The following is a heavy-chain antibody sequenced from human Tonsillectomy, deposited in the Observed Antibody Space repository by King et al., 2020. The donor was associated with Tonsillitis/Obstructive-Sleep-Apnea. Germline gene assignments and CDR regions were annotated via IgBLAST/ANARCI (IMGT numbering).Heavy chain of an antibody. V-gene: IGHV4-59*11. CDR2: IYYSGST. J-gene: IGHJ3*02. CDR1: GGSISSHY. D-gene: IGHD2-8*01. CDR3: ARDMVLEAGGDAFDI. Sequence: QLQESGPGLVKSSETLSLTCTVSGGSISSHYWSWIRQPPGKGLEWIGYIYYSGSTNYNPSLKSRVTISVDTSKNQFSLKLSSVTAADTAVYYCARDMVLEAGGDAFDIWGQGTMVTVSS.